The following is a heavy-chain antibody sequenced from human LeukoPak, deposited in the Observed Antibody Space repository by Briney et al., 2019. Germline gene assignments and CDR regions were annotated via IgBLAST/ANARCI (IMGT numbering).Heavy chain of an antibody. Sequence: NASETLSLTCTVSGGSISGYYWSWIRQPAGQGLEWIGRISTSGSTHCSPSLKSRVTMSVDTSRNQFSLNLSSVAAAGTAVYYCAREGQQRPLDYWGQGTLVTVSS. CDR3: AREGQQRPLDY. CDR1: GGSISGYY. V-gene: IGHV4-4*07. CDR2: ISTSGST. J-gene: IGHJ4*02. D-gene: IGHD6-25*01.